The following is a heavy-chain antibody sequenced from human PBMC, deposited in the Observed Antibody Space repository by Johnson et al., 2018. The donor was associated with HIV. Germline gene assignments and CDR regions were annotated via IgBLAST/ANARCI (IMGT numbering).Heavy chain of an antibody. J-gene: IGHJ3*02. V-gene: IGHV3-66*01. D-gene: IGHD2-15*01. CDR1: GFTVSSNY. CDR2: IYSGGST. CDR3: ARSQVAATSEGAFDI. Sequence: VQLVESGGGLVQPGGSLRLSCAASGFTVSSNYMSWVRQAPWKGLEWVSVIYSGGSTYYADSVKGRFTISRDNSKNTLYLQMNSLRAEDTAVYYCARSQVAATSEGAFDIWGQGTMVTVSS.